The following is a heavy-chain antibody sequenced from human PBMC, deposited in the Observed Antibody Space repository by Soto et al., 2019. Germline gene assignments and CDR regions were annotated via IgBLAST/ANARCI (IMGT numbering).Heavy chain of an antibody. CDR2: IIPIFGTA. V-gene: IGHV1-69*06. J-gene: IGHJ6*02. D-gene: IGHD3-3*01. Sequence: QVQLVQSGAEVKKPGSSVKVSCKASGGTFSSYAISWVRQAPGQGLEWMGGIIPIFGTANYAQKFQGRVTITADXXTXTXYXELXSLRSEDTAVYYCARDYSIFGVVITHYYYYGMDVWGQGTTVTVSS. CDR3: ARDYSIFGVVITHYYYYGMDV. CDR1: GGTFSSYA.